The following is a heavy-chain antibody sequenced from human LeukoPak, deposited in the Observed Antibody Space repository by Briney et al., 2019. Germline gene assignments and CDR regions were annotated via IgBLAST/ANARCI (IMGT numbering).Heavy chain of an antibody. CDR2: IIPIFGTA. Sequence: HGASVKVSCKASGGTFSSYAISWVRQAPGQGLEWMGGIIPIFGTANYAQKFQGRVTITTDESTSTAYMELSSLRSEDTAVYYCARAGVATIRTGMATIDPFDYWGQGTLVTVSS. D-gene: IGHD5-24*01. V-gene: IGHV1-69*05. CDR1: GGTFSSYA. CDR3: ARAGVATIRTGMATIDPFDY. J-gene: IGHJ4*02.